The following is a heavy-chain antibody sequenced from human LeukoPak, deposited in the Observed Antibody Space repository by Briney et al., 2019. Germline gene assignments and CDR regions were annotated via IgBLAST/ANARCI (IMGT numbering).Heavy chain of an antibody. V-gene: IGHV3-11*01. CDR3: AKCPADILTGYQYYFDY. CDR1: AFTFSDYY. Sequence: GGSLRLSCAASAFTFSDYYMSWIRQAPGRGLEWVSYITTSGSTIYYADSVKGRFTISRDNSKNTLYLQMNSLRAEDTAVYYCAKCPADILTGYQYYFDYWGQGTLVTVSS. D-gene: IGHD3-9*01. J-gene: IGHJ4*02. CDR2: ITTSGSTI.